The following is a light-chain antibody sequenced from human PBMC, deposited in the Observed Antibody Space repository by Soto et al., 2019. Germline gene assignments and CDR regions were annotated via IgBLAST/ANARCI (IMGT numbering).Light chain of an antibody. CDR1: QSVNSNY. V-gene: IGKV3-20*01. J-gene: IGKJ1*01. CDR3: HQYGSSPRT. CDR2: GAS. Sequence: EIVLTQSPGTLSLSPGERATLSCRASQSVNSNYLAWYQQTPGQAPRLLISGASSRATGIPDRFSGSGSGTDFTLTINRLEPEDSAVYYCHQYGSSPRTFGQGTKVEIK.